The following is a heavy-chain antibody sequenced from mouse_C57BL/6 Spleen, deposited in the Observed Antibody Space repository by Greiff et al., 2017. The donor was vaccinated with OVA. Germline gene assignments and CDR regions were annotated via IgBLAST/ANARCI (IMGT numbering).Heavy chain of an antibody. D-gene: IGHD1-1*01. CDR2: IYPGDGYT. CDR3: AREALLLRSFDY. J-gene: IGHJ2*01. V-gene: IGHV1-82*01. Sequence: QVQLQQSGPELVKPGASVKISCKASGYAFSSSWMNWVKQRPGKGLEWIGRIYPGDGYTNYNGKFKGKATLTADKSSSTAYMQLSSLTSEDSAVYFCAREALLLRSFDYWGQGTTLTVSS. CDR1: GYAFSSSW.